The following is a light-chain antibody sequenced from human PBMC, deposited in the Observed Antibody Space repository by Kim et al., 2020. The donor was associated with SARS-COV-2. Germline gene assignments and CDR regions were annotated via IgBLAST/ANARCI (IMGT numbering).Light chain of an antibody. CDR1: CTDVGGYNS. CDR3: SSFTSSVSYV. V-gene: IGLV2-14*03. CDR2: GVS. J-gene: IGLJ1*01. Sequence: GQLITVTCTDSCTDVGGYNSVSGCQQLPGNTPKLIIYGVSHRPSGVSDRFSGSKSGNTASLTNSGLQAEDEADYFCSSFTSSVSYVFGIGTKVTVL.